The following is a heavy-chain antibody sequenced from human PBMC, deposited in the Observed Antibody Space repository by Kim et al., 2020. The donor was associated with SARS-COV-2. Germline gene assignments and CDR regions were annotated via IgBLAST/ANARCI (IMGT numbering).Heavy chain of an antibody. CDR2: IYSGGST. Sequence: GGSLRLSCAASGFTVSSNYMSWVRQAPGKGLEWVSVIYSGGSTYYADSVKGRFTISRDNSKNTLYLQMNSLSAEDTAVYYCTRAYGSSWFERINWFDPWGQGTLVTVSS. CDR1: GFTVSSNY. J-gene: IGHJ5*02. V-gene: IGHV3-66*02. CDR3: TRAYGSSWFERINWFDP. D-gene: IGHD6-13*01.